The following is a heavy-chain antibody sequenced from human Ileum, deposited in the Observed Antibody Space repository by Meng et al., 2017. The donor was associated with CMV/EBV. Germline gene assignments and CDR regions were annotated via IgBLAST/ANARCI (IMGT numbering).Heavy chain of an antibody. Sequence: SETLSLTCAISGDSVSSSSAAWNWIRQSPSRGLEWLGRTYYKSKWYNDYAVSVKSRITINLDTSINQFSLQLNSMILEDTTVYYCARGGRGSSSKCFDPWGQGILVTVSS. CDR3: ARGGRGSSSKCFDP. CDR2: TYYKSKWYN. V-gene: IGHV6-1*01. J-gene: IGHJ5*02. CDR1: GDSVSSSSAA. D-gene: IGHD6-6*01.